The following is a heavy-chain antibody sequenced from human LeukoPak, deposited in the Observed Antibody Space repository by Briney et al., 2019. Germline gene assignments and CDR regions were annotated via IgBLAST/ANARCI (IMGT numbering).Heavy chain of an antibody. D-gene: IGHD3-16*01. Sequence: SQTLSLTCAISGDSVSSNSAAWNWVRQSPSRGLEWLGRTFYRSKWYNTFAESVKSRITINPDTSKNQFSLQLKSVTPEDTAVYFCVRSGSEGALDYWAREPWSPSPQ. CDR2: TFYRSKWYN. J-gene: IGHJ4*02. CDR3: VRSGSEGALDY. CDR1: GDSVSSNSAA. V-gene: IGHV6-1*01.